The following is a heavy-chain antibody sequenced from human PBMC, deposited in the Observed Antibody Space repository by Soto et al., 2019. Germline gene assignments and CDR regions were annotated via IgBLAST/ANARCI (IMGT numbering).Heavy chain of an antibody. Sequence: EVQLVESGGGLVQPGGSLKLSCAASGFTFSGSSVHWVRQASGKGLEWVGRIRNKANSYATAYAASVRGRFTISRDDSKNTAFLPMNRLNTEATAVYYCISHTPEYTIRTWGQGTLFTVYS. CDR3: ISHTPEYTIRT. CDR2: IRNKANSYAT. D-gene: IGHD3-9*01. CDR1: GFTFSGSS. J-gene: IGHJ4*02. V-gene: IGHV3-73*02.